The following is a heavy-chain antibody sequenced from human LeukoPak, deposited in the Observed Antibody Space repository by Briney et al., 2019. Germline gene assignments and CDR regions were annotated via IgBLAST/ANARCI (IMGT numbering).Heavy chain of an antibody. CDR2: IYYSGST. Sequence: SETLSLTCTVSGGSISSYYWSWIRQPPGKGLEWIGYIYYSGSTNYNPSLESRVTISVDTSKNQFSLKLSSVTAADTAVYYCARHTVTGPSFDYWGQGTLVTVSS. CDR1: GGSISSYY. D-gene: IGHD4-17*01. CDR3: ARHTVTGPSFDY. J-gene: IGHJ4*01. V-gene: IGHV4-59*08.